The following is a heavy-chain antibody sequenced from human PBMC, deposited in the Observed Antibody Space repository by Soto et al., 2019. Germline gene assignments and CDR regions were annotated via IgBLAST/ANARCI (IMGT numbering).Heavy chain of an antibody. CDR1: GFTFGNYG. D-gene: IGHD2-21*02. CDR3: AKGLRVVVTVISPDEAFNA. Sequence: EVKLLESGGGLVQPGGSLRLSCAASGFTFGNYGINWVRQAPGKGLEWVSGISGGGGSTYYADSVKGRFTISRDPSKNTVFLEMNSLTAEDTAVYYCAKGLRVVVTVISPDEAFNAWRQGTRVAVSS. V-gene: IGHV3-23*01. CDR2: ISGGGGST. J-gene: IGHJ3*01.